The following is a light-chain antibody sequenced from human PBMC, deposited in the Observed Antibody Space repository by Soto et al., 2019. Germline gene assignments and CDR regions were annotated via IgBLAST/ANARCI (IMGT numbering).Light chain of an antibody. J-gene: IGLJ2*01. CDR3: ASWDDRLDGVV. CDR2: NND. Sequence: QSVLTQPPSASATPGQRVTISCSGSGSNLGSNPVNWYQQLPGTAPKLLIYNNDERPSGVPDRFSASKSGTSASLAISGLQSDDEADYYCASWDDRLDGVVIGGGTKLTVL. V-gene: IGLV1-44*01. CDR1: GSNLGSNP.